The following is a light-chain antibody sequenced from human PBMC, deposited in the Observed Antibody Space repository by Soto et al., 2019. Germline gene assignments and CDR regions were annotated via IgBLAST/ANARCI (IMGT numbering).Light chain of an antibody. V-gene: IGKV3-20*01. Sequence: EIVLTQSPGTLSLSPGERATLSCRASQSIRGSYLAWYQQNPGQDPRLLIYATSSRDTGVADRFSGSGSGTDFTLTISTLEPEDFAVYYCHQYGASPTWTFGQGTKVEIK. CDR3: HQYGASPTWT. J-gene: IGKJ1*01. CDR1: QSIRGSY. CDR2: ATS.